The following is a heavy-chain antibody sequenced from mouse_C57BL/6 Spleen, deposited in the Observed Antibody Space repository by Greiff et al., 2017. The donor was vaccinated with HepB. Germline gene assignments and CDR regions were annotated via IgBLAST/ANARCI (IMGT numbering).Heavy chain of an antibody. V-gene: IGHV6-6*01. Sequence: EVKVEESGGGLVQPGGSMKLSCAASGFTFSDAWMDWVRQSPEKGLEWVAEIRNKANNHATYYAESVKGRFTISRDDSKSSVYLQMNSLRAEDTGIYYCTRRATILLNYAMDYWGQGTSVTVSS. D-gene: IGHD3-1*01. CDR3: TRRATILLNYAMDY. CDR1: GFTFSDAW. J-gene: IGHJ4*01. CDR2: IRNKANNHAT.